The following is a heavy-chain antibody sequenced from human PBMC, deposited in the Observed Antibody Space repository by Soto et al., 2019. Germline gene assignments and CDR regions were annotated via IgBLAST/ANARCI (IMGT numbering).Heavy chain of an antibody. Sequence: SATLSLTCTVSGDSISSYYCSWIRQPPGKGLEWIGYIYDTGSTNYNPALKSRVTISIDTSKNQFSLKLTSVTAADTAVYYCARGFSSSWSGVGYWGQVTLVTVS. V-gene: IGHV4-59*01. J-gene: IGHJ4*02. D-gene: IGHD6-13*01. CDR3: ARGFSSSWSGVGY. CDR2: IYDTGST. CDR1: GDSISSYY.